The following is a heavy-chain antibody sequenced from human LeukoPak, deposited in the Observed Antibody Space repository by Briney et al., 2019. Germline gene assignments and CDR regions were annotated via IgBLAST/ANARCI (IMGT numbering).Heavy chain of an antibody. V-gene: IGHV3-23*01. J-gene: IGHJ4*02. Sequence: PGGSLRLSCAASGFSFSSYWMSWVRQAPGKGLEWVSTISGSGGSTYYADSVKGRFTISRDNSKNTLYLQMNSLRAEDTAVYYCAKISSCSSTSCRPYYFDYWGQGTLVTVSS. CDR2: ISGSGGST. CDR1: GFSFSSYW. CDR3: AKISSCSSTSCRPYYFDY. D-gene: IGHD2-2*01.